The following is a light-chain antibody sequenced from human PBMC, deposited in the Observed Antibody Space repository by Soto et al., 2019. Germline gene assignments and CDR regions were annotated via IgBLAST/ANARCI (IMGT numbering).Light chain of an antibody. V-gene: IGKV3-15*01. Sequence: EIVLTQSPGTLSLSPGERATLSCRASQSVDSYLVWYQQKPGQAPRLLIYGAFTRATGFPARFSGSGSGTDFTLTITSLQSEDFAVYYCQQYDNWPWTFGQGTKVDIK. J-gene: IGKJ1*01. CDR2: GAF. CDR3: QQYDNWPWT. CDR1: QSVDSY.